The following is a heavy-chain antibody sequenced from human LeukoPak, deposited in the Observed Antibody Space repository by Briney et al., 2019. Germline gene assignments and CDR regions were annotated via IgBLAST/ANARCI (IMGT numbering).Heavy chain of an antibody. CDR1: GFTFSNAW. V-gene: IGHV3-15*01. J-gene: IGHJ4*02. D-gene: IGHD3-22*01. CDR2: IRSKTDGGTT. CDR3: TTYRYNYDSSGYDY. Sequence: PGVSLRLSCAASGFTFSNAWMSWIRQAPGKGLEWLGRIRSKTDGGTTDYAAPVKGRFTISRDDSKNTLYLQMNSLKSEDTAVYYCTTYRYNYDSSGYDYWGQGTLVTVSS.